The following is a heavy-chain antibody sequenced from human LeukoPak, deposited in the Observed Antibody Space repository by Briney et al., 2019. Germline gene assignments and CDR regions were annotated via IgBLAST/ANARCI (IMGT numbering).Heavy chain of an antibody. J-gene: IGHJ3*02. CDR3: ARHSYYDSSGYYNDAFDI. V-gene: IGHV4-39*01. CDR2: IYYSGST. CDR1: DGSISNSSYY. Sequence: PSETLSLTCTVSDGSISNSSYYWGWIRQPPGKGLEWIGSIYYSGSTYYNPSLKSRVTISVDTSKNQFSLKLSSVTAADTAVYYCARHSYYDSSGYYNDAFDIWGQGTMVTVSS. D-gene: IGHD3-22*01.